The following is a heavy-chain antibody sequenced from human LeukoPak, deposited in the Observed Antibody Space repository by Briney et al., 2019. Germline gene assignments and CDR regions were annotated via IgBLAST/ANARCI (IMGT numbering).Heavy chain of an antibody. D-gene: IGHD5-18*01. V-gene: IGHV4-59*01. CDR3: ARGGYSYDSPFDY. Sequence: SETLSLTCTASGGSISTYYWSWIRQPPGKGLDWIGYIYYSGSTNYNPSLKSRVTISVDTSKNQFSLRLSSVTAADTAVYFCARGGYSYDSPFDYWGQGTLVTVSS. CDR2: IYYSGST. J-gene: IGHJ4*02. CDR1: GGSISTYY.